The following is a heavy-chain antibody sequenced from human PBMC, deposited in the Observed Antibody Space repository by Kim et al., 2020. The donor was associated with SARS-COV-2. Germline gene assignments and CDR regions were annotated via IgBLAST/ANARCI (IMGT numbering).Heavy chain of an antibody. CDR2: IRNKANSYTT. J-gene: IGHJ4*02. Sequence: GGSLRLSCAASGFIFSDHYMDWVRQSPGKGLEWVGRIRNKANSYTTEYAASVRGRFSVSRDESKNSLYLVMNSLKIEDSAVYYCVRVHRDFYLDYWGQGTLVTVSS. D-gene: IGHD4-17*01. V-gene: IGHV3-72*01. CDR1: GFIFSDHY. CDR3: VRVHRDFYLDY.